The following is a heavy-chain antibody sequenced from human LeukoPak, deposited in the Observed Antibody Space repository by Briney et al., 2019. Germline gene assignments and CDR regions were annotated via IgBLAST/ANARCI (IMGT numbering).Heavy chain of an antibody. CDR3: ARSRLGRLSHPKHSEYFQH. V-gene: IGHV1-69*05. CDR2: IIPTFGTA. CDR1: GGTSSSYA. J-gene: IGHJ1*01. Sequence: GASVKVSCKASGGTSSSYAISWVRQAPGQGLEWMGGIIPTFGTANYAQKFQGRVTITTDESTSTAYMELSSLRSEDTAVYYCARSRLGRLSHPKHSEYFQHWGQGTLVTVSS. D-gene: IGHD3-10*01.